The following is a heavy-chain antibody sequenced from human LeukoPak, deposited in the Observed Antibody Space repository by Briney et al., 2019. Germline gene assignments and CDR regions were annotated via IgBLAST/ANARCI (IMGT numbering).Heavy chain of an antibody. CDR1: GGSISSYY. J-gene: IGHJ4*02. V-gene: IGHV4-59*01. Sequence: SETLSLTCTVSGGSISSYYWSWIRQPPGKGLEWIGYIYYSGSTNYNPSLKSRVTISVDTSKNQFSLKLSSVTAADTAVYYCARAYSLYGGNPGFDYWGQGTLVTVSS. CDR2: IYYSGST. CDR3: ARAYSLYGGNPGFDY. D-gene: IGHD4-23*01.